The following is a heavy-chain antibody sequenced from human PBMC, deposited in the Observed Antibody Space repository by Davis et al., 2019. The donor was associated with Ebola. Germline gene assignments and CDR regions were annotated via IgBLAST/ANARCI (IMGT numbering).Heavy chain of an antibody. J-gene: IGHJ4*02. Sequence: SVKVSCKTSGGSFSSHPISWVRQAPRQGLEWVGGIIPIFDTPHYAQKFQGRITITADASTSTAYTELSSLRSEDTATYFCARDFDGGNYYFDYWGPGTPVTVSS. CDR1: GGSFSSHP. CDR3: ARDFDGGNYYFDY. CDR2: IIPIFDTP. D-gene: IGHD3-9*01. V-gene: IGHV1-69*13.